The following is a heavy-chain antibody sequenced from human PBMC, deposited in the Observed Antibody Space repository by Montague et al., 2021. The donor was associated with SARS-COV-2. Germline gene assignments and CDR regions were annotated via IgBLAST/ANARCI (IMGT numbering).Heavy chain of an antibody. CDR2: IDWDDDK. D-gene: IGHD6-19*01. CDR3: ARISAWYSSGWSAFDY. J-gene: IGHJ4*02. Sequence: PALVTPTQTLTLTCTFSGFSLSTSGMCVSWIRQPPGKALGWLALIDWDDDKYYSTSLKTRLTISKDTSKNQVVLTMTNMDPVDTATYYCARISAWYSSGWSAFDYWGQGTLVTVSS. V-gene: IGHV2-70*01. CDR1: GFSLSTSGMC.